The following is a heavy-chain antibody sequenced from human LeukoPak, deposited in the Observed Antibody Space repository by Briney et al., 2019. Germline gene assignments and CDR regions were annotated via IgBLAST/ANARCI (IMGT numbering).Heavy chain of an antibody. CDR3: ARRRVTVVRGVDITSYYFDY. V-gene: IGHV3-9*01. J-gene: IGHJ4*02. Sequence: PGGSLRLSCAASGFTFDDYAMHWVRQAPGKGLEWVSGISWNSGSIGYADSVKGRFTISRDNAKNSLYLQMNNLRAEDTALYYCARRRVTVVRGVDITSYYFDYWGQGTLVTVSS. CDR1: GFTFDDYA. D-gene: IGHD3-10*01. CDR2: ISWNSGSI.